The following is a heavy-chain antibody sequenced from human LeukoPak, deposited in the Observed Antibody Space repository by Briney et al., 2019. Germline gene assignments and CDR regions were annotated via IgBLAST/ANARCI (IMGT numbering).Heavy chain of an antibody. J-gene: IGHJ4*02. CDR1: GYTFTDYY. CDR3: AKDSSSSGGD. CDR2: INPNSGGT. V-gene: IGHV1-2*06. Sequence: ASVKVSCKASGYTFTDYYMHWVRQAPGQGLEWMGRINPNSGGTNYAQEFQGRVTMTRDTSISTAYMELSRLTSDGTAVYYCAKDSSSSGGDWGQGTLVNGSS. D-gene: IGHD6-6*01.